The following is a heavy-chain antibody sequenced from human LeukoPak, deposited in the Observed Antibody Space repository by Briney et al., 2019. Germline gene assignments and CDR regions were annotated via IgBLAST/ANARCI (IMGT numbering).Heavy chain of an antibody. CDR3: ARLALMITFGGLIVPRWFDP. D-gene: IGHD3-16*02. CDR1: GGSFSGYY. V-gene: IGHV4-34*01. CDR2: INHSGST. J-gene: IGHJ5*02. Sequence: SETLSLTCAVYGGSFSGYYWSWLRQPPGKGLEWIGEINHSGSTNYNPSLKSRVTISVDTSKNQFSVKLSSVTAADTAVYYCARLALMITFGGLIVPRWFDPWGQGTLVTVSS.